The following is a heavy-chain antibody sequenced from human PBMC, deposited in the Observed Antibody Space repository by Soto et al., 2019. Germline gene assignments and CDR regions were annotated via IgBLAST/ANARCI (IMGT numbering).Heavy chain of an antibody. CDR3: ARSFCRDAVRCNWFDP. Sequence: QVQLQESGPGLVKPSETLSLTCTVSGAFSSTYYWSWIRQPPGKGLEWIGYMNNIGRTNYNPSLKSRVSISLDTSKNQFSLKLSSVIAADTAVYYCARSFCRDAVRCNWFDPWGLGTLVTASS. D-gene: IGHD2-8*01. CDR1: GAFSSTYY. J-gene: IGHJ5*02. V-gene: IGHV4-59*01. CDR2: MNNIGRT.